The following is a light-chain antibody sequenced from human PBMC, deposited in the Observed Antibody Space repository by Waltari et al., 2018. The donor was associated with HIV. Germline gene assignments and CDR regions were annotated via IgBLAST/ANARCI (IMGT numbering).Light chain of an antibody. CDR3: QQSFSGPRT. CDR2: AAS. CDR1: QSTYSY. J-gene: IGKJ4*01. V-gene: IGKV1-39*01. Sequence: DIQMTQSPSSLSASVGDRVTITCRASQSTYSYLNWYQLKAGKAPKLLISAASRLQSGVPSRFSGSGSRTDFTLTISSLQPDDFATYYCQQSFSGPRTFGQGTKVEIK.